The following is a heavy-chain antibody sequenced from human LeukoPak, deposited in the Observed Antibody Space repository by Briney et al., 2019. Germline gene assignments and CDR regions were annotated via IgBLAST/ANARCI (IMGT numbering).Heavy chain of an antibody. CDR3: AREEVGATRAGDWFDP. CDR2: IYHSGST. CDR1: GGSISSSNW. V-gene: IGHV4-4*02. Sequence: SETLSLTCAVSGGSISSSNWWSWVRQPPGKGLEWIGEIYHSGSTNYNPSLKSRVTISVDKSKNQFSLKLSSVTAADTAVYYCAREEVGATRAGDWFDPWGQGTLVTVSS. D-gene: IGHD1-26*01. J-gene: IGHJ5*02.